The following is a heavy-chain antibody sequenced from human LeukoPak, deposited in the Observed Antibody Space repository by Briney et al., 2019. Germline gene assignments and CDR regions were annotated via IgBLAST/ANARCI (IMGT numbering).Heavy chain of an antibody. J-gene: IGHJ4*02. V-gene: IGHV4-59*08. CDR2: IYYSGST. CDR3: AGLSYYYGSGSYPY. CDR1: GGSISSYY. D-gene: IGHD3-10*01. Sequence: SETLSLTCTVSGGSISSYYWSWIRQPPGKGLEWIGYIYYSGSTNYNPSLKSRVTISVDTSKNQFSLKLSSVTAADTAVYYCAGLSYYYGSGSYPYWGQGTLVSVSS.